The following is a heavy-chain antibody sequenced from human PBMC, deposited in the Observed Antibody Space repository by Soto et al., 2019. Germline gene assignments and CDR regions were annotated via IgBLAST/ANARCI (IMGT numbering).Heavy chain of an antibody. Sequence: QVQLQESGPGLVKPSQTLSLTCTVSGDSVNIGGYFWGWIRQHPGMGLEWIGYIHYSGTTYYNPSLKSRLSMSVDTSKRQFSLRLSSVTAADTAVYFCARIRSGEEDCFDYWGQGTLVTVSS. J-gene: IGHJ4*02. V-gene: IGHV4-31*03. CDR2: IHYSGTT. CDR3: ARIRSGEEDCFDY. CDR1: GDSVNIGGYF. D-gene: IGHD2-15*01.